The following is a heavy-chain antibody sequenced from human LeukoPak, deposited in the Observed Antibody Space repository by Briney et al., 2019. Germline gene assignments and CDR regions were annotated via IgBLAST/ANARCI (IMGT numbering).Heavy chain of an antibody. V-gene: IGHV1-18*01. D-gene: IGHD3-22*01. CDR1: GYTFTSYG. CDR3: ARGALSYDSSGYWNY. CDR2: ISAYNGNT. Sequence: ASVKVSCKASGYTFTSYGISWVRQAPGQGLEWMGWISAYNGNTNYAQKLQGRVTMTTDTSTSTAYMELRSLRSDDTAVYYCARGALSYDSSGYWNYWGQGTLVTVSS. J-gene: IGHJ4*02.